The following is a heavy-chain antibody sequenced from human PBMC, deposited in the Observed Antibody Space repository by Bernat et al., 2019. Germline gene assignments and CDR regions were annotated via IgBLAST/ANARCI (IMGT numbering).Heavy chain of an antibody. V-gene: IGHV3-23*01. J-gene: IGHJ4*02. CDR3: AKSRLGEISCDF. Sequence: EVQLLESGGGLVQPGGSLRLSCAASGFTFSNYAMSWVRQAPGKGLEWISVISGSTTYYGESVKGRFTISRDNSKNTLYLQMNSLRAEDTAIYYCAKSRLGEISCDFWGQGTLVTVSS. CDR1: GFTFSNYA. D-gene: IGHD3-10*01. CDR2: ISGSTT.